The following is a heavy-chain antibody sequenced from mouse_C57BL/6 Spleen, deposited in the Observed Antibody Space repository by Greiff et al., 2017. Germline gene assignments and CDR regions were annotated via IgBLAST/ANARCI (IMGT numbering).Heavy chain of an antibody. J-gene: IGHJ2*01. D-gene: IGHD4-1*01. CDR3: ASAGTAKLVDY. V-gene: IGHV1-22*01. CDR1: GYTFTDYN. Sequence: EVQLQESGPELVKPGASVKMSCKASGYTFTDYNMHWVKQSHGKSLEWIGYINPNNGGTSYNQKFKGKATLTVNKSSSTAYMELRSLTSEDSAVYYCASAGTAKLVDYWGQGTTLTVSS. CDR2: INPNNGGT.